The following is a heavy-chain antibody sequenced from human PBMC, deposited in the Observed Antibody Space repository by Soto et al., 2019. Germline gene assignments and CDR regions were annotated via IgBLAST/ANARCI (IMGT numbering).Heavy chain of an antibody. CDR1: GYAISSGYY. V-gene: IGHV4-38-2*01. J-gene: IGHJ5*01. CDR2: IYQSGST. CDR3: ARELIAAAGNNWFDS. Sequence: SETLSLTCAVSGYAISSGYYWGWIRQPPGKGLEWIGSIYQSGSTYYNLSLKSRVTISVDTSKNQFSLKVSSVTAADTAVYYCARELIAAAGNNWFDSWGQGILVTVSS. D-gene: IGHD6-13*01.